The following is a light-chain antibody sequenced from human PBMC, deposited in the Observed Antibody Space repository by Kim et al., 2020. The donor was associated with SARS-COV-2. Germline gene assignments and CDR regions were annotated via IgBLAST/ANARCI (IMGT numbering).Light chain of an antibody. CDR2: KAP. Sequence: PDSVGDTLTITCRASQSVHNWRAWYQQKPEQVPKLLIEKAPDLQSGVPARFSGSGSGTEFTLTITSPQPSDFATYYCQQYHTHSTFGQGTKVDIK. CDR1: QSVHNW. J-gene: IGKJ1*01. CDR3: QQYHTHST. V-gene: IGKV1-5*03.